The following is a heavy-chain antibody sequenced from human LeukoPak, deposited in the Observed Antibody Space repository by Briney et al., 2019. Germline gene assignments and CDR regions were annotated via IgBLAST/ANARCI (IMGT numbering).Heavy chain of an antibody. D-gene: IGHD4-11*01. J-gene: IGHJ4*02. Sequence: GGSLRLSCAASGFTFSSYAMHWVRQAPGKGLEWVAVISYDGSNKYYADSVKGRFTISRDNSKNTLYLQMNSLRAEDTAVYYCAKDPATTVKVLDYWGQGTLVTVSS. CDR1: GFTFSSYA. CDR3: AKDPATTVKVLDY. CDR2: ISYDGSNK. V-gene: IGHV3-30-3*01.